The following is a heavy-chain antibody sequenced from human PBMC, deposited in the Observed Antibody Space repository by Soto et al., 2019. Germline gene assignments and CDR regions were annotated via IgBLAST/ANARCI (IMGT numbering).Heavy chain of an antibody. D-gene: IGHD1-26*01. Sequence: QVQLVQSGAEVKRPGSSVKVSCKVSGGTFSSYAISWVRQAPGQRLEWMGGIIPLFGTPNYAQKFQGRVTITADGATSTVYMELSTLRSEDTAVYSCASGGPYFHYPDFWGQGTLVTVSS. V-gene: IGHV1-69*01. J-gene: IGHJ4*02. CDR2: IIPLFGTP. CDR1: GGTFSSYA. CDR3: ASGGPYFHYPDF.